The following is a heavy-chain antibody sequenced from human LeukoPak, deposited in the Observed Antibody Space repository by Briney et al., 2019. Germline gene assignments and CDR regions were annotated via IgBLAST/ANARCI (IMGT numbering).Heavy chain of an antibody. Sequence: SETLSLTCTVSGGSISSYYWSWIRQPPGKGLEWIGYIYYSGSTNYNPSLKSRVTISVDTSKNQFSLKLSSVTAADTAVYYCARGSAWQLIDYWGQGTLVTVSS. CDR2: IYYSGST. CDR1: GGSISSYY. CDR3: ARGSAWQLIDY. J-gene: IGHJ4*02. D-gene: IGHD6-6*01. V-gene: IGHV4-59*01.